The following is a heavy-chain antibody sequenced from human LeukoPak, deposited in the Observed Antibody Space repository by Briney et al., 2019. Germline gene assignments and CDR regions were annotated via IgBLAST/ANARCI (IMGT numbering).Heavy chain of an antibody. Sequence: GGSLRLSCAASGFSFSNAWMTWVRQAPGKGLEWVGSIKSKTDGGTTDYAAPVKDRFTISRDDSKNTMYVQMNSLKTEDTAVYYCTTAVYLTGYEYWGQGTLVTVSS. CDR1: GFSFSNAW. J-gene: IGHJ4*02. D-gene: IGHD3-9*01. CDR2: IKSKTDGGTT. V-gene: IGHV3-15*01. CDR3: TTAVYLTGYEY.